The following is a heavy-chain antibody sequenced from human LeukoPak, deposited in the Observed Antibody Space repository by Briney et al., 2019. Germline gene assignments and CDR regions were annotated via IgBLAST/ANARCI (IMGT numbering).Heavy chain of an antibody. Sequence: SETLSLTCTVSGGSISSSSYYWGWIRQPPGKGLEWIGSIYYSGSTYYNPSLKSRVTISVDTSKNQFSLKLSSVTAADTAVYYCARSYCYDSSGYYYYFDYWGQGTLVTVSS. CDR2: IYYSGST. J-gene: IGHJ4*02. D-gene: IGHD3-22*01. CDR1: GGSISSSSYY. CDR3: ARSYCYDSSGYYYYFDY. V-gene: IGHV4-39*01.